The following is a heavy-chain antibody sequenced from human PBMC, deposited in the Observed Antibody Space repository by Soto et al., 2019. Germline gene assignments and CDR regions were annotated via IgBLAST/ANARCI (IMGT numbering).Heavy chain of an antibody. Sequence: ESGGGLVQPGGSLRLSCAASGFTFSSYSMNWVRQAPGKGLEWVSYISSSSSTIYYADSVKGRFTISRDNAKNSLYLQMNSLRAEDTAVYYCAREAYYYYYMDVWGKGTTVTVSS. CDR1: GFTFSSYS. CDR2: ISSSSSTI. J-gene: IGHJ6*03. V-gene: IGHV3-48*01. CDR3: AREAYYYYYMDV.